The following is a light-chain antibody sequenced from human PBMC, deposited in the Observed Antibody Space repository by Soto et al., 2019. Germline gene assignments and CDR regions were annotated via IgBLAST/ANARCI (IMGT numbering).Light chain of an antibody. J-gene: IGLJ3*02. CDR3: QSLGTGIQV. V-gene: IGLV4-69*01. CDR2: INSDGSR. Sequence: QLVLTQSPSVSASLGASVKLTCTLSSGHSTYAIAWHQQQPEKGPRFLMKINSDGSRSKGDGFFDRFSGSSSGAERHLTISSLQSEDEADYYCQSLGTGIQVFGGGTKLTVL. CDR1: SGHSTYA.